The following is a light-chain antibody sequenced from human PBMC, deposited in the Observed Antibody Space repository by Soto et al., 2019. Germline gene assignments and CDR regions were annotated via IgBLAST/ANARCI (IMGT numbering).Light chain of an antibody. V-gene: IGKV3D-20*02. CDR1: QSVSSSY. CDR3: QQRSNWPRT. J-gene: IGKJ4*01. CDR2: GAS. Sequence: VVLNQSPGTLSLKPGERATLSCRASQSVSSSYLAWYQQKPGQAPRLLIYGASSRATGIPDRFSGSGSGTDFTLTISSLEPEDFAVYYCQQRSNWPRTFGGRTNVDI.